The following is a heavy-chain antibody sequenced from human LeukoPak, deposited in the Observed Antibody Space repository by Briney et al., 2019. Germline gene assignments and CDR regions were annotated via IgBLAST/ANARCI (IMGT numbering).Heavy chain of an antibody. CDR1: GYTFTNYG. CDR3: ARSGGLYGSGSYYNAEYYYYYMDV. D-gene: IGHD3-10*01. CDR2: ISTYNGNT. J-gene: IGHJ6*03. V-gene: IGHV1-18*01. Sequence: ASVKVSCKASGYTFTNYGLSWVRQAPGQGLEWMGWISTYNGNTNYAQKFQGRVTMTTDTSTSTAYMELRSLRSEDTAVYYCARSGGLYGSGSYYNAEYYYYYMDVWGKGTTVTVSS.